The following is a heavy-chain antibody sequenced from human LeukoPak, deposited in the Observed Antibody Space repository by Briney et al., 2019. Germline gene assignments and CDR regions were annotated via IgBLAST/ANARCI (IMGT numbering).Heavy chain of an antibody. Sequence: GGSLRLSCAASGMTFSSFWMSWVRQAPGKGLEWVAHIKPDVSEKYYLDSVKGRFTISRDNSKNTLYLQMNSLRAEDTAVYYCATPYYYGSGSYWPFDYWGQGTLVTVSS. D-gene: IGHD3-10*01. V-gene: IGHV3-7*01. J-gene: IGHJ4*02. CDR2: IKPDVSEK. CDR3: ATPYYYGSGSYWPFDY. CDR1: GMTFSSFW.